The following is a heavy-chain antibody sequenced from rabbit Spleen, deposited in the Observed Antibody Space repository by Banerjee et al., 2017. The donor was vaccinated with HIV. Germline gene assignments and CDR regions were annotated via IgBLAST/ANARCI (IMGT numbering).Heavy chain of an antibody. CDR2: INIVTGKS. D-gene: IGHD7-1*01. J-gene: IGHJ4*01. V-gene: IGHV1S45*01. Sequence: QEQMVESWGGLVPPEGSLTLTCNASGVSFNDKGVMCWLRQAPGRGLEWITCINIVTGKSVYGGWGSCLFIRSRTTTTTVTLQMSSLTAADTSTYFSARDLVTAIGWNFALWGPGTLVTVS. CDR1: GVSFNDKGV. CDR3: ARDLVTAIGWNFAL.